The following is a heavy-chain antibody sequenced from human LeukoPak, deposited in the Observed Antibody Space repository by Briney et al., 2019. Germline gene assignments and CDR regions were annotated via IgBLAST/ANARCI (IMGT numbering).Heavy chain of an antibody. CDR1: GFTFDDYA. Sequence: PGGSLRLSCAASGFTFDDYAMHWVRQAPGKGLEWVSGISWNSGSIGYADSVKGRFTISRDNAKNSLYLQMDSLRAEDTALYYCAKDHNGAITVLIDYWGQGTLVTVSS. D-gene: IGHD2-21*01. CDR3: AKDHNGAITVLIDY. CDR2: ISWNSGSI. V-gene: IGHV3-9*01. J-gene: IGHJ4*02.